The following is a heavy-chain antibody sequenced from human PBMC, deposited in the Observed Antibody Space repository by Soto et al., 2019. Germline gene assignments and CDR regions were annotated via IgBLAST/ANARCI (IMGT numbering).Heavy chain of an antibody. CDR2: IWYDGSNK. Sequence: GGSLRLSCAASGFTFSSYGMHWVRQAPGKGLEWVAVIWYDGSNKYYADSVKGRFTISRDNSKNTLYLQMNSLRAEDTAVYYCAREDQRFPNAFDIWGQGTMVTVSS. D-gene: IGHD2-2*01. J-gene: IGHJ3*02. V-gene: IGHV3-33*01. CDR3: AREDQRFPNAFDI. CDR1: GFTFSSYG.